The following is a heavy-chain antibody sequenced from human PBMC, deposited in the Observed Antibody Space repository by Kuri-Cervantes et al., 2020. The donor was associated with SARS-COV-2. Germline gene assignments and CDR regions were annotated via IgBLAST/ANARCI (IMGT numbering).Heavy chain of an antibody. V-gene: IGHV3-30*03. CDR3: ARAFMVRGVNGPGY. CDR2: ISYDGSNK. D-gene: IGHD3-10*01. Sequence: GESLKISCAASGFTFSSYSMNWVRQAPGKGLEWVAVISYDGSNKYYADSVKGRFTISRDNSKNTLYLQMNSLRAEDTAVYYCARAFMVRGVNGPGYWGQGTLVTVSS. CDR1: GFTFSSYS. J-gene: IGHJ4*02.